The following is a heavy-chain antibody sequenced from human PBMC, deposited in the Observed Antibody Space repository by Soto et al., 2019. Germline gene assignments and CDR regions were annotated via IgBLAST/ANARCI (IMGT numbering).Heavy chain of an antibody. J-gene: IGHJ4*02. Sequence: PGGSLRLSCAASGFTFSSYAMSWVRQAPGKGLEWVSAISGSGGSTYYADSVKGRFTISRDNSKNTLYLQMNSLRAEDTAVYYCANPYKGGYYYDSSGYSYPFDYWGQRTLVTGSS. V-gene: IGHV3-23*01. CDR1: GFTFSSYA. CDR2: ISGSGGST. D-gene: IGHD3-22*01. CDR3: ANPYKGGYYYDSSGYSYPFDY.